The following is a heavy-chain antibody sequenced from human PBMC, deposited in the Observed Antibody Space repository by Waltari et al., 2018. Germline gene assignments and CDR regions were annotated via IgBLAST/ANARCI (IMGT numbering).Heavy chain of an antibody. V-gene: IGHV4-34*01. CDR1: GGSFRGYY. CDR2: IDHSGRA. CDR3: ARGPYCSDGICYLRYYYGMDV. Sequence: QVQLQQWGTGLLRPSETLSLTCAVHGGSFRGYYWRWLRQPPGKGLEWMGEIDHSGRANYIPSLRSRLTISLDTSRNYLSLNLKSLTAADTAVYYCARGPYCSDGICYLRYYYGMDVWGQGTAVTVSS. D-gene: IGHD2-8*01. J-gene: IGHJ6*02.